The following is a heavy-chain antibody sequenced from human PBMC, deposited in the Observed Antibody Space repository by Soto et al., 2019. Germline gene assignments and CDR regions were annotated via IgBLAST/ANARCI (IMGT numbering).Heavy chain of an antibody. CDR1: GYSITAGGYY. V-gene: IGHV4-31*03. Sequence: LQESGPGLVKPSQTLSLTCFVSGYSITAGGYYWSGIRHHPGKGLEWIGSFYSSGSIIYNPSLRSRVSISGDTSSNQFSMSLTSVTAADTARYYCARMYSSGSGWFHPWGQGTLVTVSS. D-gene: IGHD6-19*01. CDR3: ARMYSSGSGWFHP. CDR2: FYSSGSI. J-gene: IGHJ5*02.